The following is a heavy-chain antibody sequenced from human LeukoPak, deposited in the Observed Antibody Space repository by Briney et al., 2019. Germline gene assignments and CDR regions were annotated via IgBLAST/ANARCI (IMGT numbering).Heavy chain of an antibody. Sequence: GGSLRLSCAASGFNVSSNYMSWVRQAPGKGLEWVSVIYSGGSTYYADSVKGRFTISRDNSKNTLYLQMNSLRAEDTAVYYCATARDKYGSGSYCDYWGQGTLVTVSS. D-gene: IGHD3-10*01. CDR2: IYSGGST. V-gene: IGHV3-66*02. CDR3: ATARDKYGSGSYCDY. CDR1: GFNVSSNY. J-gene: IGHJ4*02.